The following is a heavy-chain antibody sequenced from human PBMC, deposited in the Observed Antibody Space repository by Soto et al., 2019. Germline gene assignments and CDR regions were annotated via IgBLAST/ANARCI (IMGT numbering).Heavy chain of an antibody. D-gene: IGHD2-21*01. V-gene: IGHV3-30*18. J-gene: IGHJ3*02. CDR2: ISYDGSNK. Sequence: GGSLRLSCAASGFTFSSYGMHWVRQAPGKGLEWVAVISYDGSNKYYADSVKGRFTISRDNSKNTLYLQMNSLRAEDTAVYYCAKDLENINSGDAFDIWGQGTMVTVSS. CDR3: AKDLENINSGDAFDI. CDR1: GFTFSSYG.